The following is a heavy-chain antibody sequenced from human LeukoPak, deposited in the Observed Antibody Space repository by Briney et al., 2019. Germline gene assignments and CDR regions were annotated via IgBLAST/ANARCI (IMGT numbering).Heavy chain of an antibody. V-gene: IGHV3-30*02. J-gene: IGHJ5*02. CDR2: IRYDGSNK. Sequence: PGGSLRLSCAASGFTFSSYGMHWVRQAPGKGLEWVAFIRYDGSNKYYADSVKGRFTISRDNSKNTLYLQMNSLRVEDTAVYYCARDFGYNWKANWFDPWGQGTLVTVS. D-gene: IGHD1-1*01. CDR1: GFTFSSYG. CDR3: ARDFGYNWKANWFDP.